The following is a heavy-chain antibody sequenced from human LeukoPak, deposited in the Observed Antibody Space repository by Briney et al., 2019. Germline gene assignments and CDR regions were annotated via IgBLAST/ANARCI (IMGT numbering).Heavy chain of an antibody. J-gene: IGHJ3*01. Sequence: SETLSLTCTVYGGSLSGHYWSWIRQPPGKRLEWIGYVSYTGRTKYNPSLQSRVTISIDTSKRQFSLKLTSVTSAYTAVYSCARLLDNDISGDPDTFDVWGQGTTVIVSS. CDR3: ARLLDNDISGDPDTFDV. V-gene: IGHV4-59*11. CDR1: GGSLSGHY. D-gene: IGHD3-22*01. CDR2: VSYTGRT.